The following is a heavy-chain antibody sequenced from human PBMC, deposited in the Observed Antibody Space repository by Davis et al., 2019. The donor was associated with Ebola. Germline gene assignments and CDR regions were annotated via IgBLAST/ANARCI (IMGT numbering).Heavy chain of an antibody. CDR2: IKQDGSEK. CDR1: GFTFSSYS. J-gene: IGHJ6*02. D-gene: IGHD1-26*01. CDR3: ARGRVGAPNYFYYYGMDV. V-gene: IGHV3-7*03. Sequence: PGGSLRLSCAASGFTFSSYSMSWVRQAPGKGLEWVANIKQDGSEKYYVDSVKGRFTISRDNAKNSLYLQMNSLGAEDTAVYYCARGRVGAPNYFYYYGMDVWGQGTTVTVSS.